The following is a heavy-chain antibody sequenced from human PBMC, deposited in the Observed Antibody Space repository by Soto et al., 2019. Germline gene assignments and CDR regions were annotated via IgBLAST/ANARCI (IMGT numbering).Heavy chain of an antibody. CDR2: IYSGGNR. J-gene: IGHJ6*02. V-gene: IGHV3-53*01. D-gene: IGHD5-18*01. CDR3: ARDSTWIPYYHYGMDV. Sequence: EVQLVESGGGLIQPGGSLRLSCAASGFSVSSYYMSWVRQAPGKGLEWVSVIYSGGNRHYADSVKGRFTISRDNSKNTLYLQMNSQRAEDTAVYYCARDSTWIPYYHYGMDVWGQGTTVTVSS. CDR1: GFSVSSYY.